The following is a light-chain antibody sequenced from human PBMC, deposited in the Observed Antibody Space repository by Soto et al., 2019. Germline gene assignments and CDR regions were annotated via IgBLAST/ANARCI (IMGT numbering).Light chain of an antibody. V-gene: IGLV1-40*01. Sequence: QSVLTQPPSVSGAPGQRVTISCTGSSSNIGAGYDVHWYQQLPGTAPKLLIYGNSNRPSGVPDRFSGSKSGTSASLAITGLQAEKEADYYCQSYDSSVSGWVFGGGTKLTVL. CDR1: SSNIGAGYD. CDR2: GNS. CDR3: QSYDSSVSGWV. J-gene: IGLJ3*02.